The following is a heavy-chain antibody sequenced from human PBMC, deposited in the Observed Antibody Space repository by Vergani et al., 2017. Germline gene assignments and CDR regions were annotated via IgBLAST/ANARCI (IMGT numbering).Heavy chain of an antibody. D-gene: IGHD6-13*01. Sequence: EEGKGGKKPSQTLSLTCTVSGGSISSGSYYWSWIRQPAGKGLEWIGRIYTSGSTNYNPSLQSRVTISVDTSKNQFSLKLSSVTAADTAVYYCARVGSIAAAGTETDAFDIWGQGTMVTVSS. CDR2: IYTSGST. J-gene: IGHJ3*02. V-gene: IGHV4-61*02. CDR3: ARVGSIAAAGTETDAFDI. CDR1: GGSISSGSYY.